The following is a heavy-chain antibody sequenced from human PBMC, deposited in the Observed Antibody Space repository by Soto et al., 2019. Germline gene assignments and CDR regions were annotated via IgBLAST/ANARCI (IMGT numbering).Heavy chain of an antibody. CDR3: ARDRRIYYDRFTGYESFFMDV. CDR2: INPNSGGT. J-gene: IGHJ6*03. D-gene: IGHD3-9*01. V-gene: IGHV1-2*04. Sequence: ASVKVSCKASGYTFTGYYMHWVRQAPGQGVEWMGWINPNSGGTNYAQKFQGWVTMTRDTSISTAYMELSRLRSDDTAVYYCARDRRIYYDRFTGYESFFMDVWGKGTTVTVSS. CDR1: GYTFTGYY.